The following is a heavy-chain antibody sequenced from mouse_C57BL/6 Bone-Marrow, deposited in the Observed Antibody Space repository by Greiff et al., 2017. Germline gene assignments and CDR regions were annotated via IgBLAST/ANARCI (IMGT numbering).Heavy chain of an antibody. J-gene: IGHJ4*01. D-gene: IGHD2-4*01. CDR2: INPGSGGT. CDR3: ATIYYDYDLYAMDY. V-gene: IGHV1-54*01. Sequence: QVQLQQSGAELVRPGTSVKVSCKASGYAFTNYLIEWVKQRPGQGLEWIGVINPGSGGTNYNEKFKGNATLTADKSSSTAYMQLSSLTSEDSAVYFCATIYYDYDLYAMDYWGQGTSVTVSS. CDR1: GYAFTNYL.